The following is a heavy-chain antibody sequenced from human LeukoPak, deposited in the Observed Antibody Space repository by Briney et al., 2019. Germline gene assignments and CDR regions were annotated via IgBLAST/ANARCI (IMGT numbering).Heavy chain of an antibody. CDR2: ISGSSTTI. CDR1: GFTFSTYS. J-gene: IGHJ5*02. D-gene: IGHD1-26*01. V-gene: IGHV3-48*01. Sequence: PGGSLRLSCAASGFTFSTYSINWVRQAPGKGLEWVSYISGSSTTIYYADSVKGRFTISRDNAKNSLYLQMSSRRGDDTAVYYCAKDLVGATASWGEGTLVTVSS. CDR3: AKDLVGATAS.